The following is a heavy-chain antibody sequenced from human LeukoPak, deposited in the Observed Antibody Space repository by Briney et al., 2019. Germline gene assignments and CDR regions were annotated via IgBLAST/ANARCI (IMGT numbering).Heavy chain of an antibody. Sequence: PSETLSLTCTVSGGSISSNYWSWIRQPPGKGLEWIGYIYYSGITNYNPSLKSRVAISVDTSKNQFSLKLSSVTAADTAVYYCARGPSIQLWSDPYYYYGMDVWGQGTTVTVSS. CDR3: ARGPSIQLWSDPYYYYGMDV. CDR1: GGSISSNY. V-gene: IGHV4-59*12. D-gene: IGHD5-18*01. CDR2: IYYSGIT. J-gene: IGHJ6*02.